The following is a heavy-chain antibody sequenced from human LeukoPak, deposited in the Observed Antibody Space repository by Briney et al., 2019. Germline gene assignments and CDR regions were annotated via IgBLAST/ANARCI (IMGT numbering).Heavy chain of an antibody. Sequence: PGRSLRLSCAASGFTFSSYGMHWVRQAPGKGLEWVAVISYDGSNKYYADSVKGRFTISRDNSKNTLYLQMNSLRAEDTAVYYCARDAYNYYGMDVRGQGTTVTVSS. CDR2: ISYDGSNK. CDR3: ARDAYNYYGMDV. CDR1: GFTFSSYG. V-gene: IGHV3-30*03. D-gene: IGHD3-16*01. J-gene: IGHJ6*02.